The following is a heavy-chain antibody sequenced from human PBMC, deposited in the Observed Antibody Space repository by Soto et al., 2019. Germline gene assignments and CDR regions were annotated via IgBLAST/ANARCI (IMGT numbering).Heavy chain of an antibody. CDR1: GFTFSSYS. J-gene: IGHJ4*02. CDR2: FRTSGDGGTT. Sequence: RRLSCAASGFTFSSYSMSWVRQAPGKGLEWVSGFRTSGDGGTTYYADSVKGRFTISRDNSKNMLFLQMNSLSAEDTAIYYCAKKVNSGPGSQYFDYWGQGTLVTVSS. D-gene: IGHD3-10*01. CDR3: AKKVNSGPGSQYFDY. V-gene: IGHV3-23*01.